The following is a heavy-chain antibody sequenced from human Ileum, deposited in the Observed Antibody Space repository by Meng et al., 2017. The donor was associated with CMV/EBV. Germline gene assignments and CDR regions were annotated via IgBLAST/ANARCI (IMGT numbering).Heavy chain of an antibody. CDR3: AKEGSSWYLDY. Sequence: GESLKISCAASGFTFTNYDMSWVRRAPGKGLEWVSAVSGGGGTTYYADSVKGRFTISRDNSKNTIYLQMDSLRADDTAVYYCAKEGSSWYLDYWGQGTLVTVSS. V-gene: IGHV3-23*01. D-gene: IGHD6-13*01. CDR2: VSGGGGTT. J-gene: IGHJ4*02. CDR1: GFTFTNYD.